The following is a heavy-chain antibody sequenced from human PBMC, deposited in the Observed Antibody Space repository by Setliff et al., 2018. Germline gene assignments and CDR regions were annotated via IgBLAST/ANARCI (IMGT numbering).Heavy chain of an antibody. CDR1: GDTFISYG. J-gene: IGHJ6*03. V-gene: IGHV1-69*05. Sequence: SVKVSCKASGDTFISYGISWVRQAPGQGLEWMGGTIPMFGSTSYAQKFQGRVTIITDESTTTAYMELSSLGSEDTAVYYCVREGVDARSSTDYRYYMDVWGKGTTVTVSS. CDR3: VREGVDARSSTDYRYYMDV. CDR2: TIPMFGST. D-gene: IGHD2-8*01.